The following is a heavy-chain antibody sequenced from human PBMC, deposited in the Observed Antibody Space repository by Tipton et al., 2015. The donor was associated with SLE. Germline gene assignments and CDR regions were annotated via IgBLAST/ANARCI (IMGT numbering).Heavy chain of an antibody. CDR2: ISYDGSNK. Sequence: SLRLSCAASGFTFSSYAMHWVRQAPGKGLEWVAVISYDGSNKYYADSVKGRFTISRDNSKNTLYLQMNSLRAEDTAVYYCARRHYSGPLDSWGQGTLVTVSS. V-gene: IGHV3-30*04. CDR1: GFTFSSYA. J-gene: IGHJ4*02. D-gene: IGHD5-12*01. CDR3: ARRHYSGPLDS.